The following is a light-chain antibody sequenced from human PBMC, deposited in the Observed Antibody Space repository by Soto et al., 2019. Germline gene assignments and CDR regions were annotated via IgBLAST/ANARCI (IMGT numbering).Light chain of an antibody. Sequence: QSVLTQPPSVSEAPRQRVTISCSGSSSNIGHNSVNWYQQLPGKAPKLLRYYDDLLPSGVSDRFSGSKSGTSASLVISGLQSEDEADYYCAAWDDSLNGVLFGGGTKLTVL. V-gene: IGLV1-36*01. J-gene: IGLJ2*01. CDR3: AAWDDSLNGVL. CDR2: YDD. CDR1: SSNIGHNS.